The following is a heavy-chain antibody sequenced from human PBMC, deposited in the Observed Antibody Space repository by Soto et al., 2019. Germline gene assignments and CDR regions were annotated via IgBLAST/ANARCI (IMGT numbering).Heavy chain of an antibody. CDR3: ARDPGGWELPGAIDY. CDR1: GFTFTSYS. D-gene: IGHD1-26*01. V-gene: IGHV3-21*01. J-gene: IGHJ4*02. CDR2: ISSSSSYI. Sequence: EVQLVESGGGPVKPGGSLRLSCAASGFTFTSYSINWVRQAPGKGLEWVSSISSSSSYIFYSDSVKGRFTISRDNAKNSVYLQMNSLRAEDTAVYYCARDPGGWELPGAIDYWGQGTLVTVSS.